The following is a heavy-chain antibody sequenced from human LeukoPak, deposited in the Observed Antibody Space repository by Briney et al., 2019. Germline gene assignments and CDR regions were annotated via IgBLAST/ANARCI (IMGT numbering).Heavy chain of an antibody. CDR2: ISYDGSNK. J-gene: IGHJ3*02. D-gene: IGHD3-10*01. CDR1: GFTFSSYA. V-gene: IGHV3-30-3*01. Sequence: GRSLRLSCAASGFTFSSYAMHWVRQAPGKGLEWVAVISYDGSNKYYADSVKGRFTISRGNSKNTLYLQMNSLRAEDTAVYYCARRGAHDAFDIWGQGTMVTVSS. CDR3: ARRGAHDAFDI.